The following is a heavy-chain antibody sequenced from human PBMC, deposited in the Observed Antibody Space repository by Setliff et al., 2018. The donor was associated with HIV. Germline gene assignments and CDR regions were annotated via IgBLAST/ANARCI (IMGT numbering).Heavy chain of an antibody. J-gene: IGHJ1*01. CDR1: GYTLTKLS. D-gene: IGHD3-3*01. V-gene: IGHV1-24*01. Sequence: ASVKVSCKVSGYTLTKLSMHWVRQAPGKGLEWMGGFDPEEGEKIYAQKFQGRVTMTEDTSTDTAYMELSSLRSEDTAMYYCAIVKPYYDFWSGSHIGGYFQHWGQGTLVTVSS. CDR2: FDPEEGEK. CDR3: AIVKPYYDFWSGSHIGGYFQH.